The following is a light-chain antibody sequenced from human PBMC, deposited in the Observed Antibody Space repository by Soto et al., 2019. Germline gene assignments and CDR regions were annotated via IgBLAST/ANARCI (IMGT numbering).Light chain of an antibody. J-gene: IGKJ1*01. CDR1: QSVSSNY. CDR2: GAS. Sequence: EIVLTQSPGTLSLSPGERATLSCRASQSVSSNYLAWYQQKPGQAPRPLIYGASSRATGIPDRVSGSGAGTDFTLTISRLESEDFAVYYCQQYGSSPWTFGQGTQVEIK. CDR3: QQYGSSPWT. V-gene: IGKV3-20*01.